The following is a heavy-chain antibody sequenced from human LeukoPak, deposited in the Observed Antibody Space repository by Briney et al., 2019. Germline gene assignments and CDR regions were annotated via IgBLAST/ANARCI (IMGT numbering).Heavy chain of an antibody. D-gene: IGHD1-1*01. CDR3: ATWKKGQTGFDY. V-gene: IGHV4-39*01. Sequence: SETLSLTCTVSGGSISNNNYYWAWIRQPPGKGLECIGSIYYSGSPYYNPSLNSRVTISVDTSKNQFSLRLSSVTAADTAVYFCATWKKGQTGFDYWGPGTLVTVSS. CDR1: GGSISNNNYY. J-gene: IGHJ4*02. CDR2: IYYSGSP.